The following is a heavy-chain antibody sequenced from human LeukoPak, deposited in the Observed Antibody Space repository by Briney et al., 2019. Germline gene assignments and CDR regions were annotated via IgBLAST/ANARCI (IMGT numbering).Heavy chain of an antibody. Sequence: GGSLRLSCAVSGFTFSGFWMSWSRQAPGKGLEWVASINSDGSEGYYADVVKGRFTISRDNAKKSLYLQMNSLRSEDTALYYCVRVVPETGTLDYWGQGALVTVSS. CDR1: GFTFSGFW. D-gene: IGHD1-1*01. CDR3: VRVVPETGTLDY. V-gene: IGHV3-7*01. CDR2: INSDGSEG. J-gene: IGHJ4*02.